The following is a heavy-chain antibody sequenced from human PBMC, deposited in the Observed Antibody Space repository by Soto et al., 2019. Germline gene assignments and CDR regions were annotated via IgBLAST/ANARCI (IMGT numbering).Heavy chain of an antibody. J-gene: IGHJ4*02. CDR3: AKALGELSPESYDY. CDR2: ISYDGSEQ. Sequence: QVQLVESGGGVVQPGTSLRLSCAASGFKFSFFAMHWVRQAPGKGLEWVAVISYDGSEQYYADSVKGRFSISRDNSKNTLTLQMNSLRPDDTAVYFCAKALGELSPESYDYWGQGTLITVSS. D-gene: IGHD3-16*02. V-gene: IGHV3-30*18. CDR1: GFKFSFFA.